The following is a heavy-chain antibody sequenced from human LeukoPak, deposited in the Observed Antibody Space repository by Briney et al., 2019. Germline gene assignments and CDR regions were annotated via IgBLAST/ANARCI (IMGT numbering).Heavy chain of an antibody. Sequence: GASVKVSCKASGYTFTSYGISWVRQAPGQGLEWMGWINPNSGGTNYAQKFQGRVTMTRDTSISTAYMELSRLRSDDTAVYYCARAGNYGDYFDYWGQGTLVTVSS. CDR3: ARAGNYGDYFDY. D-gene: IGHD4-17*01. J-gene: IGHJ4*02. V-gene: IGHV1-2*02. CDR1: GYTFTSYG. CDR2: INPNSGGT.